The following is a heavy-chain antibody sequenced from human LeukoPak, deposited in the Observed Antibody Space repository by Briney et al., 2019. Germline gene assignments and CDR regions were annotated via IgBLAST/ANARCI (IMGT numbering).Heavy chain of an antibody. CDR2: IIPIFATT. Sequence: SVKVSCKASGYTFTGYYMHWVRQAPGQGLEWMAGIIPIFATTNYAQEFQGRVTITADKSTSTAYMELSSLRSEDTAVYYCARSSVVTAMVHLDYWGQGTLVTVSS. J-gene: IGHJ4*02. CDR3: ARSSVVTAMVHLDY. CDR1: GYTFTGYY. D-gene: IGHD2-21*02. V-gene: IGHV1-69*06.